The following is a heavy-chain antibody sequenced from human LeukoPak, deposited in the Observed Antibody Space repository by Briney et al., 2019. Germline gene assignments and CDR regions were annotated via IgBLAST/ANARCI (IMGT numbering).Heavy chain of an antibody. J-gene: IGHJ6*02. Sequence: GGSLRLSCAASGFTFSSYSMNWVRQAPGKGLEWVSYISGSSSTIYYADSVKGRFTISRDNAKNSLYLQMNSLRAEDTAVYYCARGMGARAYYYYGMDVWGQGTLVTVSS. V-gene: IGHV3-48*04. CDR2: ISGSSSTI. CDR1: GFTFSSYS. D-gene: IGHD1-26*01. CDR3: ARGMGARAYYYYGMDV.